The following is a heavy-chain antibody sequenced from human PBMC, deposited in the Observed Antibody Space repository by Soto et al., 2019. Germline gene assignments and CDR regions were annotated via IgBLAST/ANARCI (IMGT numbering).Heavy chain of an antibody. Sequence: GASVKVSCKASGGTFSSYTISWVRQAPGQGLEWMGRIIPILGISNYAQKFQGRVTMTEDTSTSTAYMELSSLRSEDTAVYYCATQGDSSGWYNVDYWGQGTLVTLSS. J-gene: IGHJ4*02. CDR2: IIPILGIS. CDR3: ATQGDSSGWYNVDY. V-gene: IGHV1-69*02. CDR1: GGTFSSYT. D-gene: IGHD6-19*01.